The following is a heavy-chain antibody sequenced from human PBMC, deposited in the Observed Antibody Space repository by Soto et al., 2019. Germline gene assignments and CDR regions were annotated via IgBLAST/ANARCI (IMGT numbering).Heavy chain of an antibody. V-gene: IGHV3-23*01. CDR1: GFTFSSYA. Sequence: EVQLLESGGGLVQPGGSLRLSCAASGFTFSSYAMSWVRQAPGKGLEWVSAISGSGGSTYYADSVKGRFTISRDNSKNTLDLQMNSLRAEDTAVYYCAKLDGSVKRGACGYWGQGTLVTVSS. CDR3: AKLDGSVKRGACGY. J-gene: IGHJ4*02. CDR2: ISGSGGST. D-gene: IGHD3-16*01.